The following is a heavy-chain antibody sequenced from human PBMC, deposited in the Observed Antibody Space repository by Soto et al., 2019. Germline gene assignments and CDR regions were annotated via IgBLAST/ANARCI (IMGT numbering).Heavy chain of an antibody. V-gene: IGHV3-30-3*01. CDR1: GFTFSSYA. CDR2: ISYDGSNK. Sequence: PGGSLRLSCAASGFTFSSYAMHWVRQAPGKGLEWVAVISYDGSNKYYADSVKGRFTISRDNSKNTLYLQMNSLRAEDTAVYYCAIVGGDWFDPWGQGTLVTVSS. CDR3: AIVGGDWFDP. D-gene: IGHD3-16*01. J-gene: IGHJ5*02.